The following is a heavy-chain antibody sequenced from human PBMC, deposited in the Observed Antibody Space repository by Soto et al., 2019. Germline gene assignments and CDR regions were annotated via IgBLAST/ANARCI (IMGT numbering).Heavy chain of an antibody. J-gene: IGHJ4*02. CDR3: AHGSHDYGDYPAYFDY. Sequence: QITLKESGPTLVKPTQTLTLTCTFSGFSLSTSGVGVGWIRQPPGKALEWLALIYWDDDKRYSPSLKSRLTITKDTSKNQVVLTMTNMDPVDTATYYWAHGSHDYGDYPAYFDYWGQGTLVTVSS. CDR1: GFSLSTSGVG. CDR2: IYWDDDK. D-gene: IGHD4-17*01. V-gene: IGHV2-5*02.